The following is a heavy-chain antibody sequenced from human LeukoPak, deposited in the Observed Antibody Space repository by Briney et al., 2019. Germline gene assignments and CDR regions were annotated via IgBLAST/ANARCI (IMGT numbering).Heavy chain of an antibody. CDR2: IYYSGST. CDR1: GGSISSGDYY. Sequence: PSETLSLTCTVSGGSISSGDYYWSWIRQPPGKGLEWFGYIYYSGSTYYNPSLKSRVTISVDTSKNQFSLKLSSVTAADTAVYYCARVTDYYGSGSYSKAWFDPWGQGTLVTVSS. CDR3: ARVTDYYGSGSYSKAWFDP. V-gene: IGHV4-30-4*01. D-gene: IGHD3-10*01. J-gene: IGHJ5*02.